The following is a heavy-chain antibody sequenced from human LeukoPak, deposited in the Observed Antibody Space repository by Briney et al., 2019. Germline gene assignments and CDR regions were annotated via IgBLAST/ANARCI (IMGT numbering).Heavy chain of an antibody. V-gene: IGHV4-34*01. CDR3: ALYSSSWYKRYFQH. CDR1: GGSFSGYY. CDR2: INHSGIN. Sequence: PSETLSLTCVVYGGSFSGYYWSWIRQPPGKGLEWIGEINHSGINNYNPSLKSRVTISVDTSKNQFSLKLSSVTAADTAVYYCALYSSSWYKRYFQHWGQGTLVTVSS. J-gene: IGHJ1*01. D-gene: IGHD6-13*01.